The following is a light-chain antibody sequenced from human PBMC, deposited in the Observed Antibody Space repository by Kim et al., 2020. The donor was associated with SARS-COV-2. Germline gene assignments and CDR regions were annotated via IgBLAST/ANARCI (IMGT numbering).Light chain of an antibody. V-gene: IGLV2-14*03. J-gene: IGLJ2*01. CDR2: DVS. CDR3: SSYTSSSTLV. CDR1: SSDVGGYNY. Sequence: ITIACTETSSDVGGYNYVSWYQQHPGKVPKLMIYDVSSRPSGVSNRFSGSKSGNTASLTISGLQTEDEADYYCSSYTSSSTLVFGAGSKLTVL.